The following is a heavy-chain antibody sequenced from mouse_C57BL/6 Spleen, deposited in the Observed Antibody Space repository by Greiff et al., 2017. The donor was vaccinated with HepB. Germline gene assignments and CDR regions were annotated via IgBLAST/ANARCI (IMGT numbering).Heavy chain of an antibody. Sequence: VKVVESGPELVKPGASVKISCKASGYSFSSSWMNWVKQRPGKGLVWIGRIYPGDGDTNYNGKIKGKATLTADKSSSTAYMQLSCLTSEDSAVYFCARENYYGNYAMDYWGQGTSVTVSS. CDR3: ARENYYGNYAMDY. V-gene: IGHV1-82*01. CDR2: IYPGDGDT. D-gene: IGHD2-1*01. J-gene: IGHJ4*01. CDR1: GYSFSSSW.